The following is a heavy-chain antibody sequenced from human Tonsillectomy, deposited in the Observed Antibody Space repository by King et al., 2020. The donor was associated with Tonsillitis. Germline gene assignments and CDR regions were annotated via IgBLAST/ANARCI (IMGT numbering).Heavy chain of an antibody. D-gene: IGHD5-12*01. CDR3: ARDRRDGYRGYERRVYYYGMDV. CDR1: GDSVSSNSAA. CDR2: TYYRSKWYS. J-gene: IGHJ6*02. V-gene: IGHV6-1*01. Sequence: QVQLQQSGPGLVKPSQTLSLTCVISGDSVSSNSAAWNWIRQSPSGGLEWLGRTYYRSKWYSDYAVSVKSRITINPDTSKNQFSLQLNSVTPEDTAVYYCARDRRDGYRGYERRVYYYGMDVWGQGTTVTVSS.